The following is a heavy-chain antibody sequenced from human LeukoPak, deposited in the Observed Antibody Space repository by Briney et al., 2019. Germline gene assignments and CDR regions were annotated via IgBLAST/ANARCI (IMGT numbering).Heavy chain of an antibody. CDR3: ARDDGGYSGYLDCVDY. CDR2: ITPNSGGT. D-gene: IGHD5-12*01. V-gene: IGHV1-2*02. Sequence: ASVKVSCNASGYTFTGYNMHWVRHGPGQGLEWMGLITPNSGGTNYAQKFQGRGIMTRDTYISTAYMQLSMLRSDDTAVYYCARDDGGYSGYLDCVDYWGQGTLVTVSS. CDR1: GYTFTGYN. J-gene: IGHJ4*02.